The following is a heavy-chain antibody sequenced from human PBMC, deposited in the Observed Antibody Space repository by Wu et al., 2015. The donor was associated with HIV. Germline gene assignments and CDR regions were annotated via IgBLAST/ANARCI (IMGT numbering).Heavy chain of an antibody. CDR2: INPNSGGT. CDR3: ARAWATSITMKEGFDP. V-gene: IGHV1-2*02. J-gene: IGHJ5*02. D-gene: IGHD3-22*01. Sequence: QVQLVQSGAEVKKPGASVKVSCQASGYTFTDYYIHWVRQAPGQGLEWMGWINPNSGGTKYAQKFQGRVTMTRDTSKTTVYMEMRSLRYDDTAVYYCARAWATSITMKEGFDPWGQGTLVTVSS. CDR1: GYTFTDYY.